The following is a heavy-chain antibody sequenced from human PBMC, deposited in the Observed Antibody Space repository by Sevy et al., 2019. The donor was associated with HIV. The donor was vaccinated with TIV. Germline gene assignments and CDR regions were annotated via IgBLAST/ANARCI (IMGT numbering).Heavy chain of an antibody. CDR1: GYTFTSYD. CDR3: ARGQMEYSSSSAENWFDP. Sequence: ASGKVSCKASGYTFTSYDINWVRQATGQGLEWMGWMNPNSGNTGYAQKFQGRVTMTRNTTISTAYMELSSLRSEDTAVYYCARGQMEYSSSSAENWFDPWGQGTLVTVSS. CDR2: MNPNSGNT. J-gene: IGHJ5*02. V-gene: IGHV1-8*01. D-gene: IGHD6-6*01.